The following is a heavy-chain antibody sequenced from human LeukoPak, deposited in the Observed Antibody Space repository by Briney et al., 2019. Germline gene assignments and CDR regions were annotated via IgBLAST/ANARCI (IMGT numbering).Heavy chain of an antibody. Sequence: GGSLRLSCAASGFTFSDYWMTWARQAPGKGLEWVANIKGDGSEKYYVDSVKGRFTISRDNAKNSLYLQMNSLRAEDTAVYYCARAYRGYCSGGSCSDAFDIWGQGTMVTVSS. CDR1: GFTFSDYW. CDR3: ARAYRGYCSGGSCSDAFDI. V-gene: IGHV3-7*01. D-gene: IGHD2-15*01. CDR2: IKGDGSEK. J-gene: IGHJ3*02.